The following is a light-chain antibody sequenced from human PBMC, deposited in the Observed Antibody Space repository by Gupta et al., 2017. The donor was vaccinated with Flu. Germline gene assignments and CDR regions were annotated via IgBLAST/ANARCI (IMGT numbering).Light chain of an antibody. CDR1: QEISNY. CDR3: QHDDSLPIT. Sequence: PSSLSASVGDRVTITCQASQEISNYLNWYQQKPGKAPRLLIYDASKVESGVPSRFSGSRSGTDFTFTITSLQPEDIATYYCQHDDSLPITFDGGTKVDI. CDR2: DAS. J-gene: IGKJ4*01. V-gene: IGKV1-33*01.